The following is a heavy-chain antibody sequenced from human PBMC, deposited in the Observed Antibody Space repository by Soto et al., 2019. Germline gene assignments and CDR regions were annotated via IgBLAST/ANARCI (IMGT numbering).Heavy chain of an antibody. CDR3: AKDISSGTTAMYYFDY. Sequence: GGSLRLSCAASGFTFDDYAMHWVRQAPGKGLEWVSGISWNSGSIGYADSVKGRFTISRDNAKNSLYLQMNSLRAEDTALYYCAKDISSGTTAMYYFDYWGQGTLVTVSS. V-gene: IGHV3-9*01. CDR2: ISWNSGSI. J-gene: IGHJ4*02. CDR1: GFTFDDYA. D-gene: IGHD1-7*01.